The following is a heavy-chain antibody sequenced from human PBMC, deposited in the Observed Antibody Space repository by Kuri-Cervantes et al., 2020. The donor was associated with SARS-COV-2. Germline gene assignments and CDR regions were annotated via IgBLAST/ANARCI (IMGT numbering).Heavy chain of an antibody. J-gene: IGHJ5*02. CDR1: NYSITSGDY. CDR3: AREPNYDGDGFGIFDP. V-gene: IGHV4-38-2*02. CDR2: IYHSGST. D-gene: IGHD1-7*01. Sequence: GSLRLSCIVSNYSITSGDYWGWIRQPPGKGLEWIGSIYHSGSTYYNPSLKSRVTISVDTSKNQFSLKLSSVTAADTAVYYCAREPNYDGDGFGIFDPWGQGTLVTVSS.